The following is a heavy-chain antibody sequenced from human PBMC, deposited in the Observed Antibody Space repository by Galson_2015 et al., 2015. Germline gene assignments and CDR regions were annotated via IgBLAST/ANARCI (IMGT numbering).Heavy chain of an antibody. J-gene: IGHJ3*02. V-gene: IGHV1-46*01. D-gene: IGHD2-21*02. CDR3: ARPGREENIVTATHDAFDI. CDR2: INPSGGST. Sequence: SVKVSCKASGYTFTSYYMHWVRQAPGQGLEWMGIINPSGGSTSYAQKFQGRVTMTRDTSTSTVYMGLSSLRSEDTAVYYCARPGREENIVTATHDAFDIWGQGTMVTVSS. CDR1: GYTFTSYY.